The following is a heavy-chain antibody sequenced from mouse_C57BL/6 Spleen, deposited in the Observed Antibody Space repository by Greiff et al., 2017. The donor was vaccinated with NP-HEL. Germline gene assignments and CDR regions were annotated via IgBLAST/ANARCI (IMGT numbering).Heavy chain of an antibody. D-gene: IGHD1-1*01. Sequence: VKVVESGPELVKPGASVKISCKASGYSFTSYYIHWVKQRPGQGLEWIGWIYPGSGNTKYNEKFKGKATLTADTSSSTAYMQLSSLTSKDSAVYYCAKKLDGSSPLDYWGQGTTLTVSS. CDR3: AKKLDGSSPLDY. CDR2: IYPGSGNT. CDR1: GYSFTSYY. V-gene: IGHV1-66*01. J-gene: IGHJ2*01.